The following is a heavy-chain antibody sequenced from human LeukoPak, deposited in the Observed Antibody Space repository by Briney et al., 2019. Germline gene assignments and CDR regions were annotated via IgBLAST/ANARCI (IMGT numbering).Heavy chain of an antibody. J-gene: IGHJ4*02. D-gene: IGHD2-21*02. CDR2: ISSSSSYI. CDR3: ARGAYCGGDCYPHFDY. V-gene: IGHV3-21*01. CDR1: GFTFSSYS. Sequence: GGSLRLSCAASGFTFSSYSVNWVRQAPGKGLEWVSSISSSSSYIYYADSVKGRFTISRDNAKNSLYLQMNSLRAEDTAVYYCARGAYCGGDCYPHFDYWGQGTLVTVSS.